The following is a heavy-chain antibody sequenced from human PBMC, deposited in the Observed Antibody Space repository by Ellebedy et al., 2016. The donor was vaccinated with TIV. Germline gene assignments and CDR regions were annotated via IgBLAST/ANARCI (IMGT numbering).Heavy chain of an antibody. CDR3: ARGYSEPFVFHFYSYHYVMDV. D-gene: IGHD1-1*01. V-gene: IGHV4-59*01. CDR1: GGSISNYY. CDR2: IYYSGST. Sequence: SETLSLTCTVSGGSISNYYWSWIRQPPGKGLEWIGYIYYSGSTNYNPSLKSRVTISVDTSKNQFSLKLSSVTAADTAVYYCARGYSEPFVFHFYSYHYVMDVWGQGTTVTVSS. J-gene: IGHJ6*02.